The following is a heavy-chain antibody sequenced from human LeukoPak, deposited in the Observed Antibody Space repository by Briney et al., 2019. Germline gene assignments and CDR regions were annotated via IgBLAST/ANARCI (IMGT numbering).Heavy chain of an antibody. V-gene: IGHV3-74*01. D-gene: IGHD6-13*01. CDR2: IKTDGSTT. CDR3: ARGSSWSLDY. CDR1: GFTFSRYW. Sequence: QSGGSLRLFCAASGFTFSRYWMHWARQAPGKGLVWVSHIKTDGSTTSYADSVKGRFTVSRDNAKNTLYLQMNSLRVEDTAVYYCARGSSWSLDYWGQGTLVTVSS. J-gene: IGHJ4*02.